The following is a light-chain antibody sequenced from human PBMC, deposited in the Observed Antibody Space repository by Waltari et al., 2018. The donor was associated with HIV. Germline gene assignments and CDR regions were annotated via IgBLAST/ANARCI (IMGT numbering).Light chain of an antibody. Sequence: QSVLTQPPSASGTPGQRVTISCSGSNSNIGSHYVYWYQQLPGTAPKLLIYRSNRRPSGVPDRFSGSKSGTSASLAISGLRADDEADYYCAAWDDGLSGPVFGGGTKLTVL. CDR2: RSN. CDR1: NSNIGSHY. CDR3: AAWDDGLSGPV. V-gene: IGLV1-47*01. J-gene: IGLJ3*02.